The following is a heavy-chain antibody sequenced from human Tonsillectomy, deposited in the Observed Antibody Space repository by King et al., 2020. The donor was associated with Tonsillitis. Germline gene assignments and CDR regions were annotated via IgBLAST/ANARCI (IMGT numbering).Heavy chain of an antibody. CDR3: TWNNWTNEGDY. D-gene: IGHD1-20*01. CDR1: GFTFSSAW. Sequence: VQLVESGGGLVKPGGSLRLSCAASGFTFSSAWMSWVRQAPGKGLEWVGRIKSNTDGGTTDYVAPVKGRFTISRDDSKNMMDLQMKSLKLEDTAVYYCTWNNWTNEGDYWGQGTLVTVSS. J-gene: IGHJ4*02. V-gene: IGHV3-15*01. CDR2: IKSNTDGGTT.